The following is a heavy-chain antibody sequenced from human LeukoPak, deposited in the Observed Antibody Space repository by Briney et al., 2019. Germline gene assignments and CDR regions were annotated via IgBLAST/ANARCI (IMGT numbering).Heavy chain of an antibody. J-gene: IGHJ4*02. CDR3: ASRTTRGDFDY. CDR2: IYYSGST. V-gene: IGHV4-59*11. CDR1: GXSISSHY. D-gene: IGHD2/OR15-2a*01. Sequence: SETLSLTCSVSGXSISSHYGSWIRQPPGKGLEWIGYIYYSGSTNYNPSLKSRVTISVDTSKNQFSLKLSSVTAADTAVYYCASRTTRGDFDYWGQGTLVTVSS.